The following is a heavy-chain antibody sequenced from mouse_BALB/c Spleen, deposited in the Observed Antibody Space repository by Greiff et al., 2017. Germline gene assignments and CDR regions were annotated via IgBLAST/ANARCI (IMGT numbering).Heavy chain of an antibody. CDR1: GYTFTSYW. CDR2: IYPGSGST. V-gene: IGHV1S22*01. CDR3: SWSLYYGSSCGAIDY. J-gene: IGHJ4*01. Sequence: LQQPGSELVRPGASVKLSCKASGYTFTSYWMHWVKQRHGQGLEWIGIIYPGSGSTNYDKKFKSKGTLTVDTSSSTAYMHLSSLTSEDSAVYYCSWSLYYGSSCGAIDYWGQGTSVTVSS. D-gene: IGHD1-1*01.